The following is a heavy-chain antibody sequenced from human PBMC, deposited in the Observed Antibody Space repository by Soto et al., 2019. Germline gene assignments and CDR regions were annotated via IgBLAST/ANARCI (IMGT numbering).Heavy chain of an antibody. D-gene: IGHD1-26*01. CDR3: ARGLGGGYYYLDY. CDR2: ITVNSGNT. Sequence: QGQLEQSGAEVKRPGASVKVSCKASGYAFTNYGISWVRQAPGQGLEWMGWITVNSGNTKYAQKIQGRVTMSTDTHTSTAYMELRSLRYDDTAVYFCARGLGGGYYYLDYWGQGTLVTVSS. V-gene: IGHV1-18*01. CDR1: GYAFTNYG. J-gene: IGHJ4*02.